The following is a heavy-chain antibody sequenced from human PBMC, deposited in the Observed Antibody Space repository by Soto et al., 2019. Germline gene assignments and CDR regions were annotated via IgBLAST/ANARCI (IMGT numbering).Heavy chain of an antibody. Sequence: QVQLVESGGGVVQPGRSLRLSCAASGFTFSSYAMHWVRQAPGKGLEWVAVISYDGSNKYYADSVKGRFTIYRDNSKNTLYLQMNSVRAEDTAVYYCARVSVASSGWYFDIDYWGQGTLVTVSS. D-gene: IGHD6-19*01. CDR1: GFTFSSYA. J-gene: IGHJ4*02. CDR2: ISYDGSNK. V-gene: IGHV3-30-3*01. CDR3: ARVSVASSGWYFDIDY.